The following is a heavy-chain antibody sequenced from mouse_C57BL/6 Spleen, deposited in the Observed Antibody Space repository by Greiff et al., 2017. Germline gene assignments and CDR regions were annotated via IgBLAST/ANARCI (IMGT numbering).Heavy chain of an antibody. CDR1: GYAFSSSW. J-gene: IGHJ3*01. CDR2: IYPGDGDT. Sequence: VQLQQSGPELVKPGASVKISCKASGYAFSSSWMNWVKQRPGKGLEWIGRIYPGDGDTNYNGKFKGKATLTADKSSSTAYMQLSSLTSEDSAVYFCARGYDYDVWFAYWGQGTLVTVSA. V-gene: IGHV1-82*01. D-gene: IGHD2-4*01. CDR3: ARGYDYDVWFAY.